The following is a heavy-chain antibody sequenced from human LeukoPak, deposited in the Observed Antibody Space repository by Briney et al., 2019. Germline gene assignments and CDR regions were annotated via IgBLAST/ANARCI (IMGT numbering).Heavy chain of an antibody. CDR3: ARARSGRSDL. CDR2: TYYRSKWFN. CDR1: GDSVSSISVT. V-gene: IGHV6-1*01. J-gene: IGHJ5*02. D-gene: IGHD1-26*01. Sequence: SHTLSLTCAISGDSVSSISVTWNWIRQSPSRGLKWLGRTYYRSKWFNDFAVSVKSRITINPDTSKNQFSLQLNSVTPEDTAVYYCARARSGRSDLWGQGTLVTASS.